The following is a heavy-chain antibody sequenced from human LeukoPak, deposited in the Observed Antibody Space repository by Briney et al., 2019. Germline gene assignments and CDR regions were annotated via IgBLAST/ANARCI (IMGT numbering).Heavy chain of an antibody. Sequence: SVKVSFKASGGTFGSYAISWVRQAPGQGLEWMGGIIPIFGTANYAQKFQGRVTITADESTSTAYMELSSLRSEDTAVYYCARVEGYSSSWYYFDYWGQGTLVTVSS. J-gene: IGHJ4*02. CDR2: IIPIFGTA. D-gene: IGHD6-13*01. V-gene: IGHV1-69*13. CDR3: ARVEGYSSSWYYFDY. CDR1: GGTFGSYA.